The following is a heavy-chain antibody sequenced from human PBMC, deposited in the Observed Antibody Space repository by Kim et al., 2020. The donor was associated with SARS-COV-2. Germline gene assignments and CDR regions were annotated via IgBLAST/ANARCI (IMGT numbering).Heavy chain of an antibody. Sequence: GGSLRLSCAASGFTFSSYAMSWVRQAPGKGLEWVSAISGSGGSTYYADSVKGRFTISRDNSKNTLYLQMNSLRAEDTAVYYCAKEWLWFGELGYYFDYWGQGTLVTVSS. CDR1: GFTFSSYA. J-gene: IGHJ4*02. V-gene: IGHV3-23*01. CDR2: ISGSGGST. D-gene: IGHD3-10*01. CDR3: AKEWLWFGELGYYFDY.